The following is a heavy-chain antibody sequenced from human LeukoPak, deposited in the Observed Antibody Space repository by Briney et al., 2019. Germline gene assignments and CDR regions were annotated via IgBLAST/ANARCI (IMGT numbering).Heavy chain of an antibody. CDR2: IYYSGST. CDR1: GGSISSYY. D-gene: IGHD3-22*01. V-gene: IGHV4-59*08. J-gene: IGHJ4*02. CDR3: ARLLYYDSSGYLGYYFDY. Sequence: SETLSLTCTVSGGSISSYYWSWIRQPPGKGLEWIGNIYYSGSTNYNPSLKRRVTISVDTPKNQFSLKLSSVTAADTAVYYCARLLYYDSSGYLGYYFDYWGQGTLVTVSS.